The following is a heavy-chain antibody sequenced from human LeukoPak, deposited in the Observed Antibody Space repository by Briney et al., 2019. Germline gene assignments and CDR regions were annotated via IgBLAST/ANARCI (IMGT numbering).Heavy chain of an antibody. CDR2: ISYDGSNK. CDR3: ASGGRYVDY. CDR1: GFTFSSYA. D-gene: IGHD3-3*01. V-gene: IGHV3-30-3*01. Sequence: GGSLRLSCAASGFTFSSYAMHWVRQAPGKGLEWVAVISYDGSNKYYADSVKGRFTISRDNSKNTLYLQMNSLRAEDTAVYYCASGGRYVDYWGQGTLVTVSS. J-gene: IGHJ4*02.